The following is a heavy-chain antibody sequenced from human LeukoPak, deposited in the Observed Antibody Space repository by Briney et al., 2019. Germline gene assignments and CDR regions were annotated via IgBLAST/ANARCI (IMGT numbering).Heavy chain of an antibody. CDR1: GFTFSSYA. Sequence: PGRSLRLSCAASGFTFSSYAMHWVRQAPGKGLEWVAVISYDGSNRYYADSVKGRFTVSRDNSKNTLYLQMNSLRAEDTAVYYCAKGYYYDSSGHDYWGQGTLVTVSS. V-gene: IGHV3-30*04. D-gene: IGHD3-22*01. CDR3: AKGYYYDSSGHDY. J-gene: IGHJ4*02. CDR2: ISYDGSNR.